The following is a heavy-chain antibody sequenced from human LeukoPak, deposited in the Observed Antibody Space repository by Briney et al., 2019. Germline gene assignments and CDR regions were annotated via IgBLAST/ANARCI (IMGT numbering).Heavy chain of an antibody. CDR1: GYTFTGYY. V-gene: IGHV1-2*02. Sequence: ASVKVSCKASGYTFTGYYMHWVRQAPGQGLEWMGWINPNSGGTNYAQKLQGRVTMTTDTSTSTAYMELRSLRSDDTAVYYCARDRGRYYDSSGYHKRFDPWGQGTLVTVSS. D-gene: IGHD3-22*01. J-gene: IGHJ5*02. CDR3: ARDRGRYYDSSGYHKRFDP. CDR2: INPNSGGT.